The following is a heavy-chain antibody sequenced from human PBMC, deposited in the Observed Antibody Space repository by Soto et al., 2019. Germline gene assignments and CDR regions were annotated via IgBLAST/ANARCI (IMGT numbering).Heavy chain of an antibody. Sequence: QVQLVQSGAEVKKPGSSVKVSCKASGGTFSSYAISWVRQAPGQGLEWMGGIIPIFGTANYAQKFQGRVTIPADESTSTAYMELSSLRSEDTAVYYCARVRVAVAGPGYYGMDVWGQGTTVTVSS. J-gene: IGHJ6*02. CDR2: IIPIFGTA. V-gene: IGHV1-69*01. CDR1: GGTFSSYA. CDR3: ARVRVAVAGPGYYGMDV. D-gene: IGHD6-19*01.